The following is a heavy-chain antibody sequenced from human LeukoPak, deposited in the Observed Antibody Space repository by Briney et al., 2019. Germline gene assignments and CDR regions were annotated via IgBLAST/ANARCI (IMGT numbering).Heavy chain of an antibody. CDR2: IYSDGTI. D-gene: IGHD1-26*01. Sequence: AGGSLRLSCAASGFTVSSNYMSWVRQVPGKGLEWVSVIYSDGTISYADSVKGRFTISRDNSENTLYLQMNSLRVEDTAVYYCAREVGRGASGQWGQGTLVTVSS. V-gene: IGHV3-66*01. CDR3: AREVGRGASGQ. CDR1: GFTVSSNY. J-gene: IGHJ4*02.